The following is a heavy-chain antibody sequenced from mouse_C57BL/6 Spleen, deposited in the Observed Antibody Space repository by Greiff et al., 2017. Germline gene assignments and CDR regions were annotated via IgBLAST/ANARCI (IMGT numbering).Heavy chain of an antibody. CDR1: GYTFTSYW. D-gene: IGHD2-3*01. CDR3: TKIYEGYSPYYFDW. V-gene: IGHV1-5*01. Sequence: EVQLKQSGTVLARPGASVKMSCTTSGYTFTSYWMHWVKQRPGQGLEWIGAISPGNSDTSYNQKFKGKAKLTAVTSASTAYMELSSLTNEDSAVYYCTKIYEGYSPYYFDWGGEGTTHTVSS. CDR2: ISPGNSDT. J-gene: IGHJ2*01.